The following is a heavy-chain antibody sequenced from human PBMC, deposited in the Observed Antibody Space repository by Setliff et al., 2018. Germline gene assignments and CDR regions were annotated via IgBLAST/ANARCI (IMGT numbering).Heavy chain of an antibody. J-gene: IGHJ6*03. D-gene: IGHD1-26*01. V-gene: IGHV1-8*03. CDR1: GYTFTNYD. Sequence: AASVKVSCKASGYTFTNYDINWVRQATGQGLEWMGWMNPNSGNTGYAQKFQGRVTITRNTSISTAYMELSSLRSEDTAVYYCARVKVIVGATPRTYYMDVWGKGTTVTVSS. CDR2: MNPNSGNT. CDR3: ARVKVIVGATPRTYYMDV.